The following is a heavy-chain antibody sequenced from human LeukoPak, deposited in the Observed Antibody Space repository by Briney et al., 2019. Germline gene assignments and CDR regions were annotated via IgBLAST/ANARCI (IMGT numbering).Heavy chain of an antibody. J-gene: IGHJ4*02. CDR3: ARHSKYYDSSGYPQRNYYFDY. CDR2: IYYSGST. Sequence: PSETLSLTCAVYGGSFSGYYWSWIRQPPGKGLEWIGYIYYSGSTNYNPSLKSRVTISVDTSKNQFSLKLSSVTAADTAVYYCARHSKYYDSSGYPQRNYYFDYWGQGTLVTVSS. D-gene: IGHD3-22*01. CDR1: GGSFSGYY. V-gene: IGHV4-59*08.